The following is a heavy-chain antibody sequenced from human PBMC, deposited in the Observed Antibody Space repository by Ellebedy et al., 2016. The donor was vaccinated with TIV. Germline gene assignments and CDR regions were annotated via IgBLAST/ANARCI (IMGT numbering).Heavy chain of an antibody. CDR3: AGYGDFSY. Sequence: PGGSLRLSCAASGFTFSSDAMSWIRQAPGKGLEWVSYISSSGNTIYYADSVKGRFTISRDIAKNSLYLQMNSLRVDDTAVYYCAGYGDFSYWGQGTLVTVSS. V-gene: IGHV3-11*04. J-gene: IGHJ4*02. CDR1: GFTFSSDA. CDR2: ISSSGNTI. D-gene: IGHD4-17*01.